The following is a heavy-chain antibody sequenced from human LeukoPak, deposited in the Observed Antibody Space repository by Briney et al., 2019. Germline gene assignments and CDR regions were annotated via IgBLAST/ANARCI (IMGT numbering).Heavy chain of an antibody. Sequence: ASVKVSCKASGYTFTSYGISWVRQAPGQGLEWMGWISAYNGSTNYAQKLQGRVTMTTDTSTSTAYMELRSLRSDDTAVYYCARDRGRADFWSGYYREYYMDVWGKGTTVTVSS. V-gene: IGHV1-18*01. CDR3: ARDRGRADFWSGYYREYYMDV. CDR2: ISAYNGST. CDR1: GYTFTSYG. D-gene: IGHD3-3*01. J-gene: IGHJ6*03.